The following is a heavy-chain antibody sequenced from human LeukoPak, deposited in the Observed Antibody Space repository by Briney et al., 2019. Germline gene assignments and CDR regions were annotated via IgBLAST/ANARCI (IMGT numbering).Heavy chain of an antibody. J-gene: IGHJ4*02. CDR3: VASRSYYAFDY. D-gene: IGHD3-10*01. Sequence: PGGSLRLSCAASGFAFSDYAMHWVRQAPGKGLEWLTVMSYDGSDEFYADSSRGRFSISRDNPKSSLYLQMNSLRPEDTAVYYCVASRSYYAFDYWGQGTPVIVSS. CDR2: MSYDGSDE. V-gene: IGHV3-30-3*01. CDR1: GFAFSDYA.